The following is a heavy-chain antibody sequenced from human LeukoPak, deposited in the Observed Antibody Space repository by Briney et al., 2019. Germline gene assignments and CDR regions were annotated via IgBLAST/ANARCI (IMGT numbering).Heavy chain of an antibody. CDR3: ARNFPGVGCSGGSCYDY. CDR1: GGSISSSSYY. Sequence: SETLSLTCTVSGGSISSSSYYWGWIRQPPGKGLEWIGTIYYSGTTYYNPSLKSRVTISIDTSKNQFSLKLSSVTAADTAVYYCARNFPGVGCSGGSCYDYWGQGTLVTVSS. CDR2: IYYSGTT. V-gene: IGHV4-39*07. D-gene: IGHD2-15*01. J-gene: IGHJ4*02.